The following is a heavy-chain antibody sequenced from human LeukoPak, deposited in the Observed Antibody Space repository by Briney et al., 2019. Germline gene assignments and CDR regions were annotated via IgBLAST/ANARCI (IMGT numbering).Heavy chain of an antibody. Sequence: ASVKVSCKVSGYTLTELSMHWVRPAPGKGLEWMGGFDPEDGETNNAQKFQGRVTMTDHTSTDTADMELSSLRSQGTAVYYCATTPYCSTTLYPGYYCYMDVWGKGTTVTVSS. V-gene: IGHV1-24*01. CDR3: ATTPYCSTTLYPGYYCYMDV. J-gene: IGHJ6*03. D-gene: IGHD2-2*01. CDR1: GYTLTELS. CDR2: FDPEDGET.